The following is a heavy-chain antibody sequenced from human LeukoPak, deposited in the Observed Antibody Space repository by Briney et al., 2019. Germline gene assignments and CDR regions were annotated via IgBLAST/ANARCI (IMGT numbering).Heavy chain of an antibody. CDR2: IYTSGST. CDR3: ARGGDTCSGGSCYDY. D-gene: IGHD2-15*01. Sequence: SETLSLTCTVSGGSISSYYWSWIWQPAGKGLEWIGRIYTSGSTNYNPSLKSRVTMSVDTSKNQFSLKLSSVTAADTAVYYCARGGDTCSGGSCYDYWGQGTLVTVSS. CDR1: GGSISSYY. V-gene: IGHV4-4*07. J-gene: IGHJ4*02.